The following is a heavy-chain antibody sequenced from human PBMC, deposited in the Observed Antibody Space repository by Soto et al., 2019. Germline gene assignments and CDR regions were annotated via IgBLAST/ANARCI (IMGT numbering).Heavy chain of an antibody. D-gene: IGHD6-13*01. CDR3: ARLGVAAAGTRYYYYGMDV. CDR1: GYSFTSYW. CDR2: IDPSDSYT. J-gene: IGHJ6*02. Sequence: GESLKISCKGSGYSFTSYWISWVRQMPGKGLEWMGRIDPSDSYTNYSPSFQGHVTISADKSISTAYPQWSSLKASDTAMYYCARLGVAAAGTRYYYYGMDVWGQGTTVTVSS. V-gene: IGHV5-10-1*01.